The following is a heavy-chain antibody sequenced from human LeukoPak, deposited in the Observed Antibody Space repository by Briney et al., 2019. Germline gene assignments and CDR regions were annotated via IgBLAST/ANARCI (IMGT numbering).Heavy chain of an antibody. CDR3: ARQLGYCSSTSCYADKVDY. D-gene: IGHD2-2*01. V-gene: IGHV4-34*01. CDR2: INHSGST. J-gene: IGHJ4*02. Sequence: ASETLSLTCAVYGGSFSGYYWSWIGQPPGKGLEWIGEINHSGSTNYNPSLKSRVTISVDTSKNQFSLKLSSVTAADTAVYYCARQLGYCSSTSCYADKVDYWGQGTLVTVSS. CDR1: GGSFSGYY.